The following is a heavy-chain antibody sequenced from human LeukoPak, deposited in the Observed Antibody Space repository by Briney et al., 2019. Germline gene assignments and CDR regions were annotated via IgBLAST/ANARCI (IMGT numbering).Heavy chain of an antibody. V-gene: IGHV4-4*07. CDR2: IYTGGST. CDR3: ARDQNYYDSSGYYWFDP. D-gene: IGHD3-22*01. CDR1: GGSISSYY. J-gene: IGHJ5*02. Sequence: PSETLSLTCTVSGGSISSYYWSWIRQPAGKGLEWIGRIYTGGSTNYNPSLKSRVTMSVDTSKNQFSLKLSSVTAADTAVYYCARDQNYYDSSGYYWFDPWGQGTLVTVSS.